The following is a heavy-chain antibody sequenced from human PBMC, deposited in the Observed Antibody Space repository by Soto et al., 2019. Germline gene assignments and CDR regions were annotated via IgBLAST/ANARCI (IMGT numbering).Heavy chain of an antibody. Sequence: GESLRLSCAASGFTFSSYTMTWVRQAPGKGLEWVASISGSSAYIYHADSVKGRFTISRDNAKSSLYLQMNSLRAEDTAVYYCARSPKSITGTPTDGGQNDYCGQGALVIVSA. CDR3: ARSPKSITGTPTDGGQNDY. CDR1: GFTFSSYT. J-gene: IGHJ1*01. CDR2: ISGSSAYI. D-gene: IGHD1-7*01. V-gene: IGHV3-21*01.